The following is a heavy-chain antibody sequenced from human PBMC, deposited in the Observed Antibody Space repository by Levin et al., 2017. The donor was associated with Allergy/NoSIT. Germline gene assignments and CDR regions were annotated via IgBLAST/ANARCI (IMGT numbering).Heavy chain of an antibody. V-gene: IGHV3-74*01. CDR1: GFPFNTYW. J-gene: IGHJ4*02. CDR3: ARDPVSYGRSGYYFDY. CDR2: IDSVGSST. D-gene: IGHD3-16*01. Sequence: GGSLRLSCAGAGFPFNTYWMHWVRQAPGKGLEWVSRIDSVGSSTSYADSVKGRFTISRDNAKSILYLQMSDLRADDTAVYYCARDPVSYGRSGYYFDYWGQGTLVTVSS.